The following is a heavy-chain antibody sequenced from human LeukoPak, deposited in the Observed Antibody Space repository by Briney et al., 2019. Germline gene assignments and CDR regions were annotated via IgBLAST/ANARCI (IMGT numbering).Heavy chain of an antibody. CDR3: TVEFLLWWTVRDY. Sequence: GGSLGLSCAASGFTFSNAWMSWVRQAPGRGLEWVGRIKSKTDGGTTDYAAPVKGRFTISRDDSKNTLYLQMNSLKTEDTAVYYCTVEFLLWWTVRDYWGQGTLVTVSS. D-gene: IGHD3-10*01. CDR1: GFTFSNAW. CDR2: IKSKTDGGTT. V-gene: IGHV3-15*01. J-gene: IGHJ4*02.